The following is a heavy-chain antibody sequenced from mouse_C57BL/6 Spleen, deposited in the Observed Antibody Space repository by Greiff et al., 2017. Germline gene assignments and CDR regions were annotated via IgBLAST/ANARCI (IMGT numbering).Heavy chain of an antibody. CDR3: ARGLLLSYFDY. D-gene: IGHD2-3*01. V-gene: IGHV1-19*01. CDR2: INPYNGGT. Sequence: EVKLVESGPVLVKPGASVKMSCKASGYTFTDYYMNWVKQSHGKSLEWIGVINPYNGGTSYNQKFKGKATLTVDKSSSTAYMELNSLTSEDSAVYYCARGLLLSYFDYWGQGTTLTVSS. J-gene: IGHJ2*01. CDR1: GYTFTDYY.